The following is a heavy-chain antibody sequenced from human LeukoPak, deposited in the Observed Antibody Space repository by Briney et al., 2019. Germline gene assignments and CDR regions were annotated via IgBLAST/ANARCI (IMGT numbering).Heavy chain of an antibody. CDR1: GIIFSSDA. CDR3: ARCRRYTTGWCNWLDP. CDR2: INGGTT. J-gene: IGHJ5*02. D-gene: IGHD6-19*01. V-gene: IGHV3-23*01. Sequence: PGGSLRLSCAASGIIFSSDAMTWVRQAPGKGLEWVSSINGGTTLYAASGEGRFTISRDSSKNTLFLQMNSLRAEDTAVYFCARCRRYTTGWCNWLDPWGQGTQVTVSS.